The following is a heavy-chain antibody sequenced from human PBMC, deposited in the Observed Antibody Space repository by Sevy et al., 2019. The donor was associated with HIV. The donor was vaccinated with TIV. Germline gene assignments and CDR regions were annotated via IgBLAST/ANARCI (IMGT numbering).Heavy chain of an antibody. J-gene: IGHJ4*02. CDR1: GFTFSSYE. Sequence: GGSLRLSCTASGFTFSSYEMNWVRQAPGKGLEWVSYISNSGSTIHYSDSVKGRFTISRDNAKTSLYLQMNSLRAEDTAVYYCARDLPPSATTVPHCDYGGRGTVVTVSS. CDR3: ARDLPPSATTVPHCDY. CDR2: ISNSGSTI. D-gene: IGHD4-17*01. V-gene: IGHV3-48*03.